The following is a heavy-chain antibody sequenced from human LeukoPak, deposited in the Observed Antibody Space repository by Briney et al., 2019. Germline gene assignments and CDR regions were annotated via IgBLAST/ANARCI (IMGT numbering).Heavy chain of an antibody. J-gene: IGHJ4*02. CDR2: ISSSSSYI. CDR3: ALLYYYGSGSYYPNTYYFDY. CDR1: GFTFSSYS. D-gene: IGHD3-10*01. V-gene: IGHV3-21*01. Sequence: GGSLRLSCAASGFTFSSYSMNWVRQAPGKGLEWVSFISSSSSYIYYADSVKGRFTISRDNSKNTLYLQMNSLRAEDTAVYYCALLYYYGSGSYYPNTYYFDYWGQGTLVTVSS.